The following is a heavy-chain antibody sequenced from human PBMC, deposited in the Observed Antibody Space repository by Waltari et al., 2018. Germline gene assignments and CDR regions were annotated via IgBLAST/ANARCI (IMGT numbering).Heavy chain of an antibody. J-gene: IGHJ3*02. CDR1: GFTFSSYW. V-gene: IGHV3-7*01. CDR2: IKQDGSEK. D-gene: IGHD6-13*01. Sequence: EVQLVESGGGLVQPGGSLRLSCAASGFTFSSYWMSWVRQAPGKGLEWVANIKQDGSEKYYVDVVKGIFTVSRNHAKDSLYLQMNSLRAEDTAVYYCAREYSSSWYGWAFDNWGQGTMVTVSS. CDR3: AREYSSSWYGWAFDN.